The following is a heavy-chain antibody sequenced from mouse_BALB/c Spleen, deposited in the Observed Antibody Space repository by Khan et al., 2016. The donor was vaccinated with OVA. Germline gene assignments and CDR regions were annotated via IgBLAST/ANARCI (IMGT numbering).Heavy chain of an antibody. CDR2: IDPFNGST. Sequence: EVQLKQSGPELMKPGASVKISCKASGYSFTTYYIHWVKQSHGKSLEWIGYIDPFNGSTTYNQKFKGKATSTVDKSSSTAYMHLSSLTSEDSAVYYCARPGTSSWFAYWGQGTLVTVSA. J-gene: IGHJ3*01. CDR1: GYSFTTYY. CDR3: ARPGTSSWFAY. D-gene: IGHD1-1*01. V-gene: IGHV1S135*01.